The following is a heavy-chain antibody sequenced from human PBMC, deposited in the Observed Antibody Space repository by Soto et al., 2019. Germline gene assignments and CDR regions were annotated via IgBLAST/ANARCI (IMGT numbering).Heavy chain of an antibody. D-gene: IGHD3-9*01. CDR1: GYTFTSYG. J-gene: IGHJ6*02. V-gene: IGHV1-18*04. CDR3: ARDANYDILTGYSNYYYYYGMDV. CDR2: ISAYNGNT. Sequence: QVQLVQSGAEVKKPGASVKVSCKASGYTFTSYGISWVRQAPGQGLEWMGWISAYNGNTNYAQKLQGRVTMTTDTSMSTAYMELRSLRSDDTAVYYCARDANYDILTGYSNYYYYYGMDVWGQGTTVTVSS.